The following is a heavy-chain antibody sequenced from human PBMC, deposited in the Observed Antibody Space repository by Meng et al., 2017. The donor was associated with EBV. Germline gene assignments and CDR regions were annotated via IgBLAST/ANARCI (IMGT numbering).Heavy chain of an antibody. J-gene: IGHJ4*02. D-gene: IGHD3-16*01. CDR2: IYYSGST. CDR3: ARDLGRGSRGALLDY. CDR1: GGSISSSSYY. V-gene: IGHV4-39*07. Sequence: LQLQESGPGLVKPSETLSLTCTVSGGSISSSSYYWGWIRQPPGKGLEWIGSIYYSGSTYYNPSLKSRVTISVDTSKNQFSLKLSSVTAADTAVYYCARDLGRGSRGALLDYWGQGTLVTVSS.